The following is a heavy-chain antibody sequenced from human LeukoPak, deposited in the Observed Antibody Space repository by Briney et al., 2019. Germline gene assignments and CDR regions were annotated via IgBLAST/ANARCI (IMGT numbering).Heavy chain of an antibody. D-gene: IGHD3-10*01. CDR3: AGMYGSGSYYNDFGY. V-gene: IGHV4-59*01. J-gene: IGHJ4*02. Sequence: SETLSLTCTVSGGSISSYYWSWIRQPPGKGLEWIGYIYYSGSTNYNPSLKSRVTISVDTSKNQFSLKLSSVTAADTAVYYCAGMYGSGSYYNDFGYWGQGTLVTVSS. CDR1: GGSISSYY. CDR2: IYYSGST.